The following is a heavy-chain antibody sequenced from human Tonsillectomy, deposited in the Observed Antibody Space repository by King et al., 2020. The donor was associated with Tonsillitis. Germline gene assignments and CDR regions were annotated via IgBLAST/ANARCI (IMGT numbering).Heavy chain of an antibody. CDR3: ARPGGADHLGYFVHYAMDV. Sequence: VQLVESGGGLVQPGGSLRLSCAASGFTFSNYWMTWVRQAPGKGLEFVANIKQDGGEKYYVDSVRGRFTISRDNAENSLHLQMNSLRAEDTAIYFCARPGGADHLGYFVHYAMDVWGQGTTVTVSS. J-gene: IGHJ6*02. CDR1: GFTFSNYW. V-gene: IGHV3-7*01. D-gene: IGHD7-27*01. CDR2: IKQDGGEK.